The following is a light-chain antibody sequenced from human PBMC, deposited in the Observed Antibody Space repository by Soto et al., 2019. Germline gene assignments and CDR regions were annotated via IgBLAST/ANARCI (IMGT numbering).Light chain of an antibody. J-gene: IGKJ4*01. CDR2: GAS. Sequence: EIVMTQSPATLSVSPGERATLSCRASQSVSSNLAWYQQKPGQAPRLLFYGASTRAPGIPARFSGSGSGTDHTLSISSLQYEDFAVYYCQQYNNWPPLTFGGGTQVQIK. V-gene: IGKV3-15*01. CDR1: QSVSSN. CDR3: QQYNNWPPLT.